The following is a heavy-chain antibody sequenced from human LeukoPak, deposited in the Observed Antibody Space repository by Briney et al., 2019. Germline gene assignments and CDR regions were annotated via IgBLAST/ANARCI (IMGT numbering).Heavy chain of an antibody. D-gene: IGHD4-17*01. CDR2: ISGSGGST. CDR3: AKDALYGDYPISDY. CDR1: GFTFSSYG. Sequence: GGTLRLSCAASGFTFSSYGMSWVRQAPGKGLEWVSAISGSGGSTYYADSVKGRFTITRDNSKNTLYLQMNSLRAEDTAVYYCAKDALYGDYPISDYWGQGTLVTVSS. J-gene: IGHJ4*02. V-gene: IGHV3-23*01.